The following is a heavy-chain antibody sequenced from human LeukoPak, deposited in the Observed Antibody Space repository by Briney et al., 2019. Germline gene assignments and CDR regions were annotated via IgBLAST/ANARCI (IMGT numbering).Heavy chain of an antibody. D-gene: IGHD6-6*01. CDR2: INAGNGNT. CDR3: ARDRPWSPAPVAFDI. V-gene: IGHV1-3*01. J-gene: IGHJ3*02. CDR1: GYTFTSYA. Sequence: ASVKVSCKASGYTFTSYAMHWVRQAPGQRLEWMGWINAGNGNTKYSQKFQGRVTITRDTSASTAYMELSSLRSEDTAVYYCARDRPWSPAPVAFDIWGQGTMVTVSS.